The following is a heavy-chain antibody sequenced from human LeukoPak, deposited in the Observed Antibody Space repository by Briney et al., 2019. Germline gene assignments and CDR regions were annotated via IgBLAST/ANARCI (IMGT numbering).Heavy chain of an antibody. CDR2: INTDGSYS. J-gene: IGHJ4*02. CDR3: ARDFDGPRASDY. CDR1: GFTFSYFW. Sequence: PGGSLRLSCAASGFTFSYFWMHWFRQTPGKGLVWVSCINTDGSYSSYADSVKGRLTISRDNVRNTLYLQMNSLRAEDSAVYYCARDFDGPRASDYWGQGISVTVSS. D-gene: IGHD4-17*01. V-gene: IGHV3-74*01.